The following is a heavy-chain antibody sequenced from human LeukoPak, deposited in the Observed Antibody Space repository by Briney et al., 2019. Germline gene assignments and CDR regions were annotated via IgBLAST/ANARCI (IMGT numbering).Heavy chain of an antibody. CDR2: IYYSGST. V-gene: IGHV4-39*01. CDR1: GGSISSTDYN. D-gene: IGHD1-26*01. J-gene: IGHJ4*02. CDR3: ARHLGAIRGGFDS. Sequence: SETLSLTCTVSGGSISSTDYNWGWIRQPPGKGLEWIGSIYYSGSTYYNPSLQSRVTVSVDTSKNQFSLKLSSVTAADTAVYYCARHLGAIRGGFDSWGQGALVTVSS.